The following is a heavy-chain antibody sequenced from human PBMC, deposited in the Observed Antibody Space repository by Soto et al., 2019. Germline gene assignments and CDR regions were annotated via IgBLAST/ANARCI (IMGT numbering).Heavy chain of an antibody. Sequence: QVQLVESGGGVVQPGRSLRLSCAASGFTFSSYAMHWVRQAPGKGLEWVAVISYDGSNKYYADSVKGRFTISRDNSKNTLYLQMNSLRAEDTAVYYCARVGWGYDSSAPRNYYYYGMDVWGQGTTVTVSS. CDR2: ISYDGSNK. CDR1: GFTFSSYA. D-gene: IGHD3-22*01. J-gene: IGHJ6*02. CDR3: ARVGWGYDSSAPRNYYYYGMDV. V-gene: IGHV3-30-3*01.